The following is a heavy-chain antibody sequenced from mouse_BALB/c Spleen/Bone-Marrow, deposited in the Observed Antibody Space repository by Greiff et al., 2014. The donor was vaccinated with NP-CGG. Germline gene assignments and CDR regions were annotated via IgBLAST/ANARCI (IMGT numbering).Heavy chain of an antibody. J-gene: IGHJ2*01. D-gene: IGHD1-1*01. V-gene: IGHV2-5-1*01. CDR3: AKNYYGSSYY. Sequence: QVQLQQSGPSLVQPSQSLSITCTVSGFSLTSYGVHWVRQSPGKGLEWLGVIWRGGSTDYNAALMSRLSITKDNSKSQVFFKMNSLQADDTAIYYCAKNYYGSSYYWGQGTTLTVSS. CDR1: GFSLTSYG. CDR2: IWRGGST.